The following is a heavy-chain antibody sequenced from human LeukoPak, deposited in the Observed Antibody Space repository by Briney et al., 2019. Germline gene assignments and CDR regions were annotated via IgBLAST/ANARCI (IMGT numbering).Heavy chain of an antibody. D-gene: IGHD2-15*01. CDR2: ISFSGNT. V-gene: IGHV3-23*01. J-gene: IGHJ4*02. CDR1: GFTLSSYA. CDR3: AKAPVTTCSGAYCYPFDY. Sequence: GGSLRLSCAASGFTLSSYAMSWVRQGPGKGLEWVCAISFSGNTYHADSVKGRFTISRDSSKNTLYLQMNSLRAEDAAVHYCAKAPVTTCSGAYCYPFDYWGQGTLVTVSS.